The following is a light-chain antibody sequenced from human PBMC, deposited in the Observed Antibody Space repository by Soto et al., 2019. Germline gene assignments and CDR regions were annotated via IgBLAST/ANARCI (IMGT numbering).Light chain of an antibody. V-gene: IGKV1-5*01. CDR2: GAS. Sequence: DIQMTESPSSLSASVGDRVTITCRASQTVERWLAWYQQKPGKAPKLLIYGASTLQSGVPSRFSGSGSGTEFTLTISSLQPPDSATYYCQHYSLYSTWTFGQGTKVDIK. J-gene: IGKJ1*01. CDR3: QHYSLYSTWT. CDR1: QTVERW.